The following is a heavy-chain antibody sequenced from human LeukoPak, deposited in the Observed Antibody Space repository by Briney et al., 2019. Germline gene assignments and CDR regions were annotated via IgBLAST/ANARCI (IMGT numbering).Heavy chain of an antibody. D-gene: IGHD2-2*01. V-gene: IGHV4-61*02. CDR1: GGSISSGSYY. J-gene: IGHJ3*02. CDR2: IYTSGST. CDR3: ARGDIVCSNTSFLIDAFDI. Sequence: PSETLSLTCTVSGGSISSGSYYWSWIRQPAGKGLEWIGRIYTSGSTNYNPSLKSRVTISVDTSKNQFSLKLSSVTAADTAVYYCARGDIVCSNTSFLIDAFDIWGQGTMVTVSS.